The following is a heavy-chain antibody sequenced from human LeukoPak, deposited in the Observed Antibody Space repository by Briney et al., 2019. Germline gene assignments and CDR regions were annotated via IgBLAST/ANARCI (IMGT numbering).Heavy chain of an antibody. Sequence: GGSLRLSCAASGFTVSDYYMSWVRQAPGKGLEWVSYISNTGNTIYYADSVKGRFTISRDNSKNTLYLQMNSLRAGDTAVYYCAKDGPYCSSTSCPADYYYYMDVWGKGTTVTVSS. CDR3: AKDGPYCSSTSCPADYYYYMDV. J-gene: IGHJ6*03. CDR1: GFTVSDYY. CDR2: ISNTGNTI. V-gene: IGHV3-11*01. D-gene: IGHD2-2*01.